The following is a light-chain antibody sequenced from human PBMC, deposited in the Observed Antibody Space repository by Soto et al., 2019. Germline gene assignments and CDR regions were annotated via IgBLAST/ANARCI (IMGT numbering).Light chain of an antibody. CDR1: QSINNW. CDR2: KAS. CDR3: QQYESFPRT. V-gene: IGKV1-5*03. Sequence: DIQMTQSPSTLSASVGDRVTITCRASQSINNWLAWYQQKPGKAPQLFIFKASTLESGVPSRFSGSGSGTEFTLSISSLQPDDFATYFCQQYESFPRTFGQGTKVAIK. J-gene: IGKJ1*01.